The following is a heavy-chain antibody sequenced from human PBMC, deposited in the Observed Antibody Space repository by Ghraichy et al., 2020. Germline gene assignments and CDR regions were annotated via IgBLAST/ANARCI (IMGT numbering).Heavy chain of an antibody. J-gene: IGHJ4*02. Sequence: ASVKVSCKASGYTFTSYDINWVRQATGQGLEWMGWMNPNSGNTGYAQKFQGRVTMTRNTSISTAYMELSSLRSEDTAVYYCARVRTRYNWNYKPYYFDYWGQGTLVTVSS. CDR2: MNPNSGNT. V-gene: IGHV1-8*01. CDR1: GYTFTSYD. CDR3: ARVRTRYNWNYKPYYFDY. D-gene: IGHD1-7*01.